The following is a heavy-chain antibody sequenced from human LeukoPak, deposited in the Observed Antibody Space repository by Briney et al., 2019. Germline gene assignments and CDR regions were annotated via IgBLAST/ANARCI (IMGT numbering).Heavy chain of an antibody. CDR1: THSFHSQW. V-gene: IGHV5-51*01. D-gene: IGHD1-26*01. Sequence: GESLKISCKGPTHSFHSQWIGWVRQRPGNGLEWMGIIYPADSDTRYSPTFQGQVTISADKSISTAYLQWASLEASDTAMYYCARQGYSGSYGWFDPWGQGTLVTVSS. CDR2: IYPADSDT. J-gene: IGHJ5*02. CDR3: ARQGYSGSYGWFDP.